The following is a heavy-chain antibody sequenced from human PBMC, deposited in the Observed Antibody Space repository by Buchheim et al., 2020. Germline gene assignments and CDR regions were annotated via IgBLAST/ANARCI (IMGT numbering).Heavy chain of an antibody. Sequence: QVQLQQWGAGLLKPSETLSLTCAVYGGSFSGYYWSWIRQPPGKGLEWIGEINHSGSTNYNPSLKSRVTISVDTSKNQFSLKLSSETAADTAVYYCASSLYSSSRHNWFDPWGQGTL. CDR2: INHSGST. V-gene: IGHV4-34*01. J-gene: IGHJ5*02. D-gene: IGHD6-13*01. CDR1: GGSFSGYY. CDR3: ASSLYSSSRHNWFDP.